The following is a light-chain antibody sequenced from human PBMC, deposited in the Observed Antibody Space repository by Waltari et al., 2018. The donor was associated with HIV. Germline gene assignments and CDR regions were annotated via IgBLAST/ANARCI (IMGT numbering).Light chain of an antibody. CDR3: QQSYGTPLT. CDR2: TAS. J-gene: IGKJ4*01. Sequence: DIRMTQSPSSLSASIGDRVTITCRASQTISNSLNLYQQTPGQAPKLLIYTASRLQSGVPSRFSGSSSGTDFTLTISSLQPDDFATYYCQQSYGTPLTFGGGTRVELK. CDR1: QTISNS. V-gene: IGKV1-39*01.